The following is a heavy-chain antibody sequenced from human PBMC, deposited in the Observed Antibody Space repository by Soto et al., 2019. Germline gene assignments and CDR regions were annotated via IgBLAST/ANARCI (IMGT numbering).Heavy chain of an antibody. Sequence: SGPTPVNPPQTPPPTRPLSGFSLRTSEVGVGWIPQPPGKALQWLALIYWDDDKRYSPSLKSRLTITKDTSKNQVVLTMTNMDPVDTATYYCAHAPGIAVTTNWFDPWGQGILVTVSS. D-gene: IGHD6-19*01. J-gene: IGHJ5*02. CDR3: AHAPGIAVTTNWFDP. V-gene: IGHV2-5*02. CDR2: IYWDDDK. CDR1: GFSLRTSEVG.